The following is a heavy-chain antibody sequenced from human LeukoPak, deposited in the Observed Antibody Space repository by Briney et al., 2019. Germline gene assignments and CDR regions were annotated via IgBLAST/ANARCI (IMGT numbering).Heavy chain of an antibody. CDR2: INHSGST. Sequence: PSETLSLTCAVYGGSFSGYYWSWIRQPPGKGLEWIGEINHSGSTNYNPSLKSRVTISVDTSKNQFSLKLSSVTAADTAVYYCARATVYYYDSSGYYYFDYWGQGTLVTVSS. J-gene: IGHJ4*02. CDR1: GGSFSGYY. CDR3: ARATVYYYDSSGYYYFDY. D-gene: IGHD3-22*01. V-gene: IGHV4-34*01.